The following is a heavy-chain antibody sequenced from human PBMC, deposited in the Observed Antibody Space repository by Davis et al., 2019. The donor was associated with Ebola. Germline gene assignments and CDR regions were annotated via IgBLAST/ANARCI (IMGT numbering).Heavy chain of an antibody. CDR2: INSDGR. Sequence: HTAGSLRLSCEASGFTFSSSWMHCVRQAPGKGLVWVSHINSDGRTYAASVKGRLNIPRDTAKNTLYLQMNNLRAEDTAVYYCARGSTMTGYWYFDLWVRGNLVTVSS. CDR1: GFTFSSSW. CDR3: ARGSTMTGYWYFDL. J-gene: IGHJ2*01. V-gene: IGHV3-74*03. D-gene: IGHD5/OR15-5a*01.